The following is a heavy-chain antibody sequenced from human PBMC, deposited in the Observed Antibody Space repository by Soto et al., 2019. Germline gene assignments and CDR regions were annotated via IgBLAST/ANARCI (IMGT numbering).Heavy chain of an antibody. J-gene: IGHJ3*02. CDR2: ISSSSSYT. CDR1: GFTFSDYY. CDR3: ARDADILTGSDAFDI. D-gene: IGHD3-9*01. Sequence: PGGSLRLSCAACGFTFSDYYMSWIRQAPGKGLEWVSYISSSSSYTNYADSVKGRFTISRDNAKNSLYLQMNSLRAEDTAVYYCARDADILTGSDAFDIWGQGTMVTVSS. V-gene: IGHV3-11*05.